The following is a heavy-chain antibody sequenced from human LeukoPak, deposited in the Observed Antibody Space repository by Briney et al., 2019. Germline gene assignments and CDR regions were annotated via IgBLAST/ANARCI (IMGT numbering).Heavy chain of an antibody. CDR3: ARAILRVVAARPRFDP. CDR2: SSTYNGNT. Sequence: ASVKVTCKASGYTFTSYGISWVRQPPGQGLEWTGCSSTYNGNTNYAQKLQGRVTMTTDTSTSTAYMELRSLRSDDTAVYYCARAILRVVAARPRFDPCGQGTLVTVS. J-gene: IGHJ5*02. CDR1: GYTFTSYG. V-gene: IGHV1-18*01. D-gene: IGHD2-15*01.